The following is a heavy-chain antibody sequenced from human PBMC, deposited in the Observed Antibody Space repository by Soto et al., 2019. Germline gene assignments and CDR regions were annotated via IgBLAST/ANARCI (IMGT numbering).Heavy chain of an antibody. V-gene: IGHV3-72*01. Sequence: EVQLVESGGGLVQPGGSLRLSCAASGFTFSDHYMDWVRQAPGKGLEWVGRSRNKANSYSTEYAASVKGRFTISRDESKNSLYLQMYSLKTEDTAVYYCARFSGSYTRGLDYWCQGTLVTVSS. CDR3: ARFSGSYTRGLDY. D-gene: IGHD1-26*01. CDR2: SRNKANSYST. CDR1: GFTFSDHY. J-gene: IGHJ4*02.